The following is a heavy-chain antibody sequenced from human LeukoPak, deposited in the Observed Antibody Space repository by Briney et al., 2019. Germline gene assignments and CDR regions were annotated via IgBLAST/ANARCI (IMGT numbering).Heavy chain of an antibody. CDR3: ARGNVGARDYYFDY. CDR1: GFTFSSYS. V-gene: IGHV3-21*01. CDR2: ISSSSSYI. Sequence: GGSLRLSCAASGFTFSSYSMNWVRQAPGKGLEWVSSISSSSSYIYYADSVKGRFTISRDNAQNSLCLQMNSLRAEDTAVYYCARGNVGARDYYFDYWVQGTLVSVCS. D-gene: IGHD1-26*01. J-gene: IGHJ4*02.